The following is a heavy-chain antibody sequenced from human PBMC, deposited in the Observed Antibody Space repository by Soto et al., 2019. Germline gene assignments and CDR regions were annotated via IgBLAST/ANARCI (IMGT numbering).Heavy chain of an antibody. CDR3: ARETGVGYGDYFDY. D-gene: IGHD4-17*01. CDR2: IYYSGST. V-gene: IGHV4-39*07. Sequence: SETLSLTCTVSGGSISSSSYYWGWIRQPPGKGLEWIGSIYYSGSTYYNPSLKSRVTISVDTSKNQFSLKVSSVTAADTAVYYCARETGVGYGDYFDYWGQGTLVTVSS. J-gene: IGHJ4*02. CDR1: GGSISSSSYY.